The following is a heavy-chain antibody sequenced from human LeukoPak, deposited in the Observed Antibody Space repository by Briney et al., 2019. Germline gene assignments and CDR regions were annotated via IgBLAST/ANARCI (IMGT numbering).Heavy chain of an antibody. V-gene: IGHV1-69*05. CDR1: GGTFSSYA. J-gene: IGHJ4*02. Sequence: GASVKVSCKASGGTFSSYATSWVRQAPGQGLEWMGGIIPIFGTANYAQKFQGRVTITTDESTSTAYMELSSLRSEDTAVYYCARSRNYGGKLGGPLYFDYWGQGTLVTVSP. CDR3: ARSRNYGGKLGGPLYFDY. D-gene: IGHD4-23*01. CDR2: IIPIFGTA.